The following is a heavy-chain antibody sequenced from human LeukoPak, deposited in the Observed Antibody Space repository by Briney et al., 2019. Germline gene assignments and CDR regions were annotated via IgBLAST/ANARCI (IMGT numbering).Heavy chain of an antibody. J-gene: IGHJ5*02. Sequence: GGSLRLSCAASGFIFSDHWMHWARQAPGKGLVWVARINGDGSSINYADSVKGRFTISRDNAKNTLYLQMNSLRAEDTAVYYCTRGRGPYGWFDPWGQGTLVTVSS. D-gene: IGHD3-10*01. CDR3: TRGRGPYGWFDP. CDR1: GFIFSDHW. CDR2: INGDGSSI. V-gene: IGHV3-74*01.